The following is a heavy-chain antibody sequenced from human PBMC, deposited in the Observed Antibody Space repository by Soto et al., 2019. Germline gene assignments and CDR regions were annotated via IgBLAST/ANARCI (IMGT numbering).Heavy chain of an antibody. V-gene: IGHV1-2*02. CDR2: INPNSGDT. Sequence: ASVKVSCKTSGYAFTGYYIHWVRQAPGQGLEWMGWINPNSGDTNYAQKFQGRVTMTRDTSFSTAYMELSSLRSDDTAVYYCATRYSYVHFWGQGTLVTVSS. CDR1: GYAFTGYY. CDR3: ATRYSYVHF. D-gene: IGHD5-18*01. J-gene: IGHJ4*02.